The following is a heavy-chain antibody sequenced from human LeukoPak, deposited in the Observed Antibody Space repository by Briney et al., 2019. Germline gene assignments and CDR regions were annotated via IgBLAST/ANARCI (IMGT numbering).Heavy chain of an antibody. CDR2: INPNSGGT. V-gene: IGHV1-2*02. J-gene: IGHJ4*02. D-gene: IGHD3/OR15-3a*01. Sequence: ASVKVSCKASGYTFTGYYMHWVRQAPGQGLEWMGWINPNSGGTNYAQKFQGRVTMTRDTSISTAYMELSRLRSDDTAVYYCARVHWTHPRSLFDYWGQGTLVTVSS. CDR1: GYTFTGYY. CDR3: ARVHWTHPRSLFDY.